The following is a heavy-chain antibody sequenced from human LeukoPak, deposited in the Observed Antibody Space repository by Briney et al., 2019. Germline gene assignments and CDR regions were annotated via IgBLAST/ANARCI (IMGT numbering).Heavy chain of an antibody. D-gene: IGHD2-21*02. J-gene: IGHJ2*01. V-gene: IGHV3-9*01. CDR3: VKSGGYATAIRYFDL. Sequence: PGGSLRLSCAASKFTFDDYAMHWVRQASGKGLEWVSGISWNSGSIGYADSVKGRFTISRDNAKNSLYLQMDSLRTEDTALYYCVKSGGYATAIRYFDLWGRGTLVTVSS. CDR1: KFTFDDYA. CDR2: ISWNSGSI.